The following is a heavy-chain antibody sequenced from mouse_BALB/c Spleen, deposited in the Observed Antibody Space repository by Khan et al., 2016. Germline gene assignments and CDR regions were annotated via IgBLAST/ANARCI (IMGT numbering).Heavy chain of an antibody. J-gene: IGHJ4*01. CDR3: ARSPLYSGSSLYAVDY. V-gene: IGHV2-2*02. CDR1: GFSLSSYG. D-gene: IGHD1-1*01. Sequence: QVQLKQSGPGLVKPSQSLSITCTVSGFSLSSYGIHWVRQSPGKGLEWLGVIWSGGAKDYKAAFIARLSISKDNSKSQVFYNMNSMQGNDTAIYYCARSPLYSGSSLYAVDYWGQGTSVTVSS. CDR2: IWSGGAK.